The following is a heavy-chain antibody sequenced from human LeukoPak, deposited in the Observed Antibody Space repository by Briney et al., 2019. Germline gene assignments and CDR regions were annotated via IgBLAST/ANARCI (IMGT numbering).Heavy chain of an antibody. J-gene: IGHJ2*01. V-gene: IGHV3-23*01. CDR3: AKSVPTRGWYFDL. CDR1: GFTFSNYA. Sequence: GGSLRLSCAASGFTFSNYAMSWVPQAPGKGLEWVSGISGSGAGTYYADSVKGRFTISRDNSKNTLYLQMNSLRAEDTAVYYCAKSVPTRGWYFDLWGRGTLVTVSS. CDR2: ISGSGAGT.